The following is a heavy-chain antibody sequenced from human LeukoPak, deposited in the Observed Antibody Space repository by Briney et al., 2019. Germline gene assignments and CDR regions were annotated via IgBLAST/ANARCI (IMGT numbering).Heavy chain of an antibody. CDR2: INFNGGST. D-gene: IGHD2-2*01. V-gene: IGHV3-64*02. CDR1: GFTFSSYS. CDR3: ARRRTSCYDY. Sequence: GGSLRLSCAASGFTFSSYSMHWGRQAPGEGLEYVSGINFNGGSTSYADSVRGRFTISRDNSKNTLYLQMGSLRGEDMAVYYCARRRTSCYDYWGKGTLVTVSS. J-gene: IGHJ4*02.